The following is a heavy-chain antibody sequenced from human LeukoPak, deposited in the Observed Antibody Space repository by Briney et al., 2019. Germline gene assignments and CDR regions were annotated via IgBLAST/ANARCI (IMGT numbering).Heavy chain of an antibody. V-gene: IGHV4-39*02. CDR2: IYYSGST. J-gene: IGHJ4*02. D-gene: IGHD4-17*01. CDR1: GGSISRSSYY. Sequence: ASETLSLTCTVPGGSISRSSYYWGWIRQPPGKGLEWIGSIYYSGSTYYNPSLKSRLTISVDTSKNQFSLKLSSVTAADMAVYYCARDSSTVTTRHFDYWGQGTLVTVSS. CDR3: ARDSSTVTTRHFDY.